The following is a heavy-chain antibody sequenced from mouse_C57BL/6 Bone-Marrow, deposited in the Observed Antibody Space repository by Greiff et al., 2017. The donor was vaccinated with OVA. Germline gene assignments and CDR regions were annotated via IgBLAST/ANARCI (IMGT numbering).Heavy chain of an antibody. CDR3: ARDVGYYYDSSNSWFAY. CDR2: IHPNSGST. V-gene: IGHV1-64*01. Sequence: VQLQQPGAELVKPGASVKLSCKAFGYTFTSYWMHWVKQTPGQGLELIGMIHPNSGSTNYTEKFKSKATLTVDKSSSTAYMQLSSLTSEDSAVYDRARDVGYYYDSSNSWFAYWGQGTLVTVSA. CDR1: GYTFTSYW. D-gene: IGHD1-1*01. J-gene: IGHJ3*01.